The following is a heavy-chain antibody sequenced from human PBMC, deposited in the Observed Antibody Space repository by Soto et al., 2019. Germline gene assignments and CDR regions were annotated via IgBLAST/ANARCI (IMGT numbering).Heavy chain of an antibody. CDR2: IWSDGNSK. CDR3: ARDGEDGAATGTFFDY. D-gene: IGHD6-13*01. J-gene: IGHJ4*02. Sequence: QVQLVESGGGVVQPGRSLRLSCAASGFTFSSYGMHWVRQAPGKGLEWVAIIWSDGNSKYYADSVKGRFTISRDNSKNTLYLQMNSLGAEDTAVYYCARDGEDGAATGTFFDYWGQGILVTVSS. CDR1: GFTFSSYG. V-gene: IGHV3-33*01.